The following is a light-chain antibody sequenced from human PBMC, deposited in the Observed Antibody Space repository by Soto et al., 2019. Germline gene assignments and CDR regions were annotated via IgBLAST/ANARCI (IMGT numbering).Light chain of an antibody. J-gene: IGLJ1*01. Sequence: QSVLTQPPSASGSPGQSVTISCTGTSSDVGGYNYVSWYQQHPGKAPKLMIYDVSNRPSGVSNRFSGSKSGNTASLTISGLQAEDEADYYCSSYTSSSTLPYVFGTGTRSPS. CDR3: SSYTSSSTLPYV. CDR1: SSDVGGYNY. V-gene: IGLV2-14*01. CDR2: DVS.